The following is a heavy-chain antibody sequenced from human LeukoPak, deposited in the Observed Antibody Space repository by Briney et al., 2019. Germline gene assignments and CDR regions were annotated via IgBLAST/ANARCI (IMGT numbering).Heavy chain of an antibody. V-gene: IGHV1-3*01. Sequence: RASVKVSCKASGYTFTSYAMHWVRPAPGQRLEWMGWINAGNGNTKYSQKFQGRVTITRDTSASTAYMELSSLRSEDTAVYYCARGRYSSGWYCIDYWGQGTLVTVSS. J-gene: IGHJ4*02. D-gene: IGHD6-19*01. CDR3: ARGRYSSGWYCIDY. CDR1: GYTFTSYA. CDR2: INAGNGNT.